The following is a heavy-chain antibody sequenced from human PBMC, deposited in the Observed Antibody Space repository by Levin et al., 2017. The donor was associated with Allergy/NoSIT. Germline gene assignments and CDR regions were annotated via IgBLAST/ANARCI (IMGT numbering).Heavy chain of an antibody. CDR3: ASPRYQLLGFFDQ. CDR1: GFTFSTFG. V-gene: IGHV3-23*01. CDR2: MSGSGGDT. Sequence: GGSLRLSCAASGFTFSTFGMSWVRQAPKKGLEWVAVMSGSGGDTYYADSVKGRFSISRDNSRNTLYLQMNSLRAEDTAVYYCASPRYQLLGFFDQWGQGTLVTVSS. D-gene: IGHD1-26*01. J-gene: IGHJ4*02.